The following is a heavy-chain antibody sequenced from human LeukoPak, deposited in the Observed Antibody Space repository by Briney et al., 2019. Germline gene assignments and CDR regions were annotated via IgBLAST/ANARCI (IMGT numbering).Heavy chain of an antibody. Sequence: GGSLRLSCAASGFTFSSYAMSWVRQAPGKGLEWVSAISGSGGSTYYADSVKGRFTISRDNSKNTLYLQMNSLRAEDTAVYYSWGKTPPRDAFDIWGQGTMVTVSS. CDR1: GFTFSSYA. V-gene: IGHV3-23*01. D-gene: IGHD7-27*01. CDR2: ISGSGGST. CDR3: WGKTPPRDAFDI. J-gene: IGHJ3*02.